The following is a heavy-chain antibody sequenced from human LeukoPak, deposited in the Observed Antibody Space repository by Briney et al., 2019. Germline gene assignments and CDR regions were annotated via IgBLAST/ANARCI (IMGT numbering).Heavy chain of an antibody. V-gene: IGHV1-69*13. D-gene: IGHD5-24*01. CDR3: ARLATYRELDY. Sequence: ASVKVSCKASGGTFSSYAISWVRQAPGQGLEWMGGIIPIFGTANYALKFQGRVTITADESTSTAYMELSSLRSEDTAVYYCARLATYRELDYWGQGTLVTVSS. CDR2: IIPIFGTA. CDR1: GGTFSSYA. J-gene: IGHJ4*02.